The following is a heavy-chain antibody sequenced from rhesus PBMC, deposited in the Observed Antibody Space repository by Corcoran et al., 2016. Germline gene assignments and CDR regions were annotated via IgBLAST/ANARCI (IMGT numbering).Heavy chain of an antibody. CDR1: GGSISSSY. D-gene: IGHD5-12*01. V-gene: IGHV4-169*01. J-gene: IGHJ3*01. CDR2: IYGMVRST. Sequence: QLQLQESGPGLVKPSETLSLTCAVSGGSISSSYWSWIRQAPGKGLEWIGYIYGMVRSTNYNPTLKIRVTLSLDTSKNQRSLKLSSVTAADTAVYYCARGGRGYSYRDAFDFWGQGLRVTVSS. CDR3: ARGGRGYSYRDAFDF.